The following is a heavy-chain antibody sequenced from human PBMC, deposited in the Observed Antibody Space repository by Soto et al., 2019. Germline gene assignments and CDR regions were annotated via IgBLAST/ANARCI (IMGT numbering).Heavy chain of an antibody. CDR3: ARRNYFYALDV. Sequence: PSETLSLTCAVYGGSFSAYYWSWIRQPPGMGLEWIGEINHSGSTNYNPSLKRRVTISVDTSKNQFSLKLSSVTAADTAVYYCARRNYFYALDVWGQGTTVTVSS. V-gene: IGHV4-34*01. CDR2: INHSGST. CDR1: GGSFSAYY. J-gene: IGHJ6*02.